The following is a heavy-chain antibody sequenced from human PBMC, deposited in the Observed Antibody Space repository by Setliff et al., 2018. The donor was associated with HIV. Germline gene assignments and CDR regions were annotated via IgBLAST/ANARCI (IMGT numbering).Heavy chain of an antibody. CDR1: GGSISSANYY. CDR2: IYYNENAY. Sequence: SETLSLTCTVSGGSISSANYYWSWIRQPPGKGLEWIGYIYYNENAYYYNPSLKSRTTISLDTSMNQFSLKLTSVTAADTAVYYCAREVDVVTTSGAFDIWGQGTMVTVSS. J-gene: IGHJ3*02. V-gene: IGHV4-30-4*08. CDR3: AREVDVVTTSGAFDI. D-gene: IGHD2-21*02.